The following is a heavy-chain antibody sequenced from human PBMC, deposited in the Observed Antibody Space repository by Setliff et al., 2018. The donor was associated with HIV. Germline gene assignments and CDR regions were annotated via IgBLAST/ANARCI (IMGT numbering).Heavy chain of an antibody. J-gene: IGHJ4*02. CDR2: ISPYNGNT. Sequence: ASVQVSCKASGYTFSNYGISWVRQAPGQGLEWMGWISPYNGNTNYVQKLQGRVTITTDTSTSTAYMELRSLRSDDTALYYCARKPTGSPSDYWGQGTLVTVSS. V-gene: IGHV1-18*01. CDR1: GYTFSNYG. CDR3: ARKPTGSPSDY. D-gene: IGHD2-2*01.